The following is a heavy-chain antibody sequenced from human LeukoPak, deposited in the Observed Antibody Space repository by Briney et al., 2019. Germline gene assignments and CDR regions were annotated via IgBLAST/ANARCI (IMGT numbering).Heavy chain of an antibody. Sequence: GGSLRPSCAASGFTFSSYSMNWVRQAPGKGLEWVGLIKSKTDGGTTDYAAPVKSRFTVSRDDSENMLYLQMNNLKTEDTAVYYCATTSYGSGSPWGQGTLVTVSS. CDR3: ATTSYGSGSP. CDR2: IKSKTDGGTT. CDR1: GFTFSSYS. D-gene: IGHD3-10*01. J-gene: IGHJ5*02. V-gene: IGHV3-15*01.